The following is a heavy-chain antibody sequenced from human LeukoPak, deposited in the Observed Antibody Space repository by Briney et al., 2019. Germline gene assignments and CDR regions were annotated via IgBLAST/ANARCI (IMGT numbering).Heavy chain of an antibody. V-gene: IGHV3-23*01. CDR1: GFTLSSYA. CDR2: ISGSGGST. J-gene: IGHJ4*02. D-gene: IGHD5-12*01. Sequence: GGSLRLSCAASGFTLSSYAMSWVRQAPGKGPEWVSGISGSGGSTYYADSVKGRFTISRDNSKNTLYLQMNSLRAEDTAVYYCAKGRDGYNADFDYWGQGTLVTVSS. CDR3: AKGRDGYNADFDY.